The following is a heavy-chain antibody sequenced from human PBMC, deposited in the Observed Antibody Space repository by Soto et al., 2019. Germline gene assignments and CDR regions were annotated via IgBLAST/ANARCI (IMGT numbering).Heavy chain of an antibody. V-gene: IGHV3-11*06. D-gene: IGHD3-16*01. Sequence: LRLSCEVSGFTITYHYMTWIRQVPGKGLEWVSYISSDSVYTNYADSVRGRFTISRDNAKNSLYLELSSLRAEDTAVYHCATNIRLDFWGQGTQVTVSS. J-gene: IGHJ4*02. CDR1: GFTITYHY. CDR3: ATNIRLDF. CDR2: ISSDSVYT.